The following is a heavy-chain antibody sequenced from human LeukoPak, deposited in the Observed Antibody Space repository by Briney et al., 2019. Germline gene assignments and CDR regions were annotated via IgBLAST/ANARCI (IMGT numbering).Heavy chain of an antibody. CDR1: GGSISSGGYY. D-gene: IGHD3-10*01. V-gene: IGHV4-31*03. CDR2: IYYSGST. CDR3: SRDAKKVAFGESFGAFDI. Sequence: PSETLSLTCTVSGGSISSGGYYWSWIRQHPGKGLEWIGYIYYSGSTYYNPSLKSRVTISVDTSKNQFSLKLSSVTAADTAVYYCSRDAKKVAFGESFGAFDIWGQGTMVTVSS. J-gene: IGHJ3*02.